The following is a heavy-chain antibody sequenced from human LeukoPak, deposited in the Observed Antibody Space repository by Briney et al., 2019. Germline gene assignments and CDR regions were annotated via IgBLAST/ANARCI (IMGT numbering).Heavy chain of an antibody. V-gene: IGHV4-61*02. J-gene: IGHJ6*03. CDR2: IYSSGST. CDR3: ARGLGWKVTPMGLFYMDV. CDR1: GGSISSGSYY. D-gene: IGHD6-19*01. Sequence: SSETLSLTCTVSGGSISSGSYYWSWIRQPAGKGLEWIGRIYSSGSTNYNPSLKSRVTISVDTSKNQFSLKVRSVTAADTAVYYCARGLGWKVTPMGLFYMDVWGEGATVTVSS.